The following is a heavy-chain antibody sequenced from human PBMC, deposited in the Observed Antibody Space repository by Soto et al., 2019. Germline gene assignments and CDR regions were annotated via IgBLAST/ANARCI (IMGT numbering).Heavy chain of an antibody. CDR2: INAGNGNT. V-gene: IGHV1-3*01. J-gene: IGHJ4*02. CDR3: AREVSSEAVAGLLDY. Sequence: ASVKVSCKASGYTFTNYAMHWVRQAPGQRLEWMGWINAGNGNTKYSQKLQGRVTMTTDTSTSTAYMELRSLRSDDTAVYYCAREVSSEAVAGLLDYWGQGTLVTVSS. D-gene: IGHD6-19*01. CDR1: GYTFTNYA.